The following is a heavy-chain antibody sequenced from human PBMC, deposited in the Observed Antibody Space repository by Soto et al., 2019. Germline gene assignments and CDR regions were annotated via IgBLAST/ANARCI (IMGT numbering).Heavy chain of an antibody. J-gene: IGHJ6*02. CDR1: GCSISSYY. CDR2: IYYSWST. D-gene: IGHD3-16*02. CDR3: ERVYRSVTEARMGGMDV. Sequence: PSETXSLTCTLSGCSISSYYLIWIRQPPGKGLEWIGYIYYSWSTNYNPSLKSRVTISVDTSKNQFSLKLNSVTAAETAVYYRERVYRSVTEARMGGMDVWGQGTTVTVSS. V-gene: IGHV4-59*01.